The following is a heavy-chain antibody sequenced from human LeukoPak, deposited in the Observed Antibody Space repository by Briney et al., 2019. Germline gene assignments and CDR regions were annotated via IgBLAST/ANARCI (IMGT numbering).Heavy chain of an antibody. CDR3: ARGPRGTVGY. Sequence: SETLSLTCAVYGGSFSAYYRSWIRQPPGKALEWIVEIDHSESSTYNPSLESRVTISIDASKNQFSLKLRSVTAADTAVYYCARGPRGTVGYWGQGTLVTVSS. CDR2: IDHSESS. D-gene: IGHD1-26*01. CDR1: GGSFSAYY. J-gene: IGHJ4*02. V-gene: IGHV4-34*01.